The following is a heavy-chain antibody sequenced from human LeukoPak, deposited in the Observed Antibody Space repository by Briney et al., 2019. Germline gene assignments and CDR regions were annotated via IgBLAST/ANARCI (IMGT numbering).Heavy chain of an antibody. D-gene: IGHD2-2*01. CDR1: GYTFTDYF. CDR3: ARVYCSTTSCRYDPFDY. Sequence: ASVKVSCKASGYTFTDYFMNWVRQAPGQGLEWMGWINPKSGGTVYAQKFQGRVTMTRDTSISTAYMELSRLRSDDTAVYYCARVYCSTTSCRYDPFDYWGQGTLVTVSS. V-gene: IGHV1-2*02. CDR2: INPKSGGT. J-gene: IGHJ4*02.